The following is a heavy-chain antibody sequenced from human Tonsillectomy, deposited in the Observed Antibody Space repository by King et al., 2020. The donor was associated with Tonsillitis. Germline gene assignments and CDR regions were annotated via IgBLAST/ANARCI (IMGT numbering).Heavy chain of an antibody. D-gene: IGHD1-14*01. Sequence: VQLVESGAEVKKTGESLKISCKGSGYTFTNYWVGWVRQMPGKGLEWMGIIFPGDSDTIYSPSFQGQVTISVDKSISTAYLQWSSLPASDTAMYYCARQSVEPALEFDIWGQGTMVTVSS. CDR2: IFPGDSDT. CDR3: ARQSVEPALEFDI. CDR1: GYTFTNYW. V-gene: IGHV5-51*01. J-gene: IGHJ3*02.